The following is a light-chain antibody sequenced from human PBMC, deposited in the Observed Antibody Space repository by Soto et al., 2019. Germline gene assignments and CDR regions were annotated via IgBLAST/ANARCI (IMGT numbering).Light chain of an antibody. CDR1: SSDIGNYNY. Sequence: QSVLTQPASVSGSPGQSITISCTGTSSDIGNYNYVSWFQQHPGKAPKLIIFDVTNRPSGVSSRFSGSKTGNTASLTITGLQAEDEANYYCCSYVAARHYVSGNGTKVT. J-gene: IGLJ1*01. CDR3: CSYVAARHYV. V-gene: IGLV2-14*01. CDR2: DVT.